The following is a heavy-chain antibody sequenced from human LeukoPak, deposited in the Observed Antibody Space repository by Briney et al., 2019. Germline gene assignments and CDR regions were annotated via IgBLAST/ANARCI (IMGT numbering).Heavy chain of an antibody. CDR3: ARTTQDTAMVYGDYYYYYMDV. V-gene: IGHV4-39*07. J-gene: IGHJ6*03. CDR1: GGSISSSSYY. CDR2: IYYSGST. D-gene: IGHD5-18*01. Sequence: PSETLPLTCTVSGGSISSSSYYWGWIRQPPGKGLEWIGSIYYSGSTYYNPSLKSRVTISVDTSKNQFSLNLSSVTAADTAVYYCARTTQDTAMVYGDYYYYYMDVWGKGTTVTISS.